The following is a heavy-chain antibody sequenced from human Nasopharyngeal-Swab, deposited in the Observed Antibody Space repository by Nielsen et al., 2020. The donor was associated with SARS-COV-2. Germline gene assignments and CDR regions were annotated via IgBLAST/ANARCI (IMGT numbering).Heavy chain of an antibody. V-gene: IGHV3-74*01. CDR2: LDVDGSTT. CDR1: GFTINTYW. CDR3: TRGGYTHSMDV. D-gene: IGHD5-18*01. J-gene: IGHJ6*02. Sequence: ETLSLTCASSGFTINTYWMFWVRQAPGKGLVLFSHLDVDGSTTNYADSVQGRFTISRDNAKNTLSLQMNSLRDEDSAMYYCTRGGYTHSMDVWGQGTTVTVSS.